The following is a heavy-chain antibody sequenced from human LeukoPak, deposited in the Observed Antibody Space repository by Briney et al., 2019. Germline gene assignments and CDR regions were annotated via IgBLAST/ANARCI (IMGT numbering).Heavy chain of an antibody. Sequence: ASVKVSCKASGGTFSSYAISWVRQAPGQGLEWMGMIYPRDGSTSYAQKFQGRVTVTRDTSTSTVHMELSGLRSEDTAVYYCARDQEGFDYWGQGTLVTVSS. CDR3: ARDQEGFDY. CDR2: IYPRDGST. CDR1: GGTFSSYA. J-gene: IGHJ4*02. V-gene: IGHV1-46*01.